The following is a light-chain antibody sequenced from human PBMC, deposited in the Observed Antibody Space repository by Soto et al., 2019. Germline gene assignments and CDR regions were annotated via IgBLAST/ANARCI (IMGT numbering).Light chain of an antibody. CDR2: LGS. J-gene: IGKJ5*01. CDR1: QNLLHSDGFNY. V-gene: IGKV2-28*01. Sequence: IVMTQSPLSLPVTPGEPASISCRSSQNLLHSDGFNYLDWYLQKPGQSPQLLIFLGSYRASGVPDRFSGSGSGTDFTLKISRVEAEDVGVYYCMQALQTPPTFGQGTRLEIK. CDR3: MQALQTPPT.